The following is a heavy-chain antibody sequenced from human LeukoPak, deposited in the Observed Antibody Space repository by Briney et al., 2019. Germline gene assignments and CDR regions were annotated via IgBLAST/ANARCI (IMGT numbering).Heavy chain of an antibody. D-gene: IGHD6-13*01. V-gene: IGHV3-21*01. CDR1: GFTFSSYS. CDR2: ISTSSSYI. Sequence: PGGSLRLSCAASGFTFSSYSMTWVRQAPGKGLEWVSSISTSSSYIYYADSMKGRFTISRDNAKNSLYLQVNSLRAGDTAVYYCARDSSSWYYFDYWGQGTLVTVSS. CDR3: ARDSSSWYYFDY. J-gene: IGHJ4*02.